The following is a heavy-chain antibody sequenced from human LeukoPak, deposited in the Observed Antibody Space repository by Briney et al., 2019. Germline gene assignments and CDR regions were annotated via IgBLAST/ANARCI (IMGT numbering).Heavy chain of an antibody. CDR3: AKRGYDILTGYYKDYYYYYMDV. J-gene: IGHJ6*03. V-gene: IGHV3-23*01. D-gene: IGHD3-9*01. CDR2: ISFGGTYT. Sequence: PGGTLRLSCAASGFTFSSYAMSWVRQAPGKGLEWVSAISFGGTYTYYADSVKGRFTISRDNSMDTLYLQMNSLRAEDTAVYYCAKRGYDILTGYYKDYYYYYMDVWGKGTTVTVSS. CDR1: GFTFSSYA.